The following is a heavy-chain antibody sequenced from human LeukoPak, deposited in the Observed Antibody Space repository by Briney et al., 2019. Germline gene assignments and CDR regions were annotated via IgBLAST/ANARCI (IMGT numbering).Heavy chain of an antibody. V-gene: IGHV4-59*01. CDR3: ARDGDYGGTYFDY. D-gene: IGHD4-23*01. J-gene: IGHJ4*02. CDR1: GGSISSYY. CDR2: IYYSGST. Sequence: SETLSLTCTVSGGSISSYYWSWIRQPPGKGLEWIGYIYYSGSTNYNPSLKSRVTISVDTSKNQFSLKLSSVTAADTAVYYCARDGDYGGTYFDYWGQGTLVTVSS.